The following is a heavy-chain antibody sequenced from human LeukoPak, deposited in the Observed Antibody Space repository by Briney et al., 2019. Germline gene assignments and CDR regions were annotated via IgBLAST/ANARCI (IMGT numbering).Heavy chain of an antibody. Sequence: GGSLGLSCEASGFTFRNYVIHWVRQAPGKGLEWVAVIWNDGSNKYYGDSVKGRFTISRDNSKNTLYLQMDSLRDEDTAVHYCARDTDYGDYSWVSVDYWGQGTLVTVSS. D-gene: IGHD4-17*01. CDR3: ARDTDYGDYSWVSVDY. V-gene: IGHV3-33*08. CDR1: GFTFRNYV. CDR2: IWNDGSNK. J-gene: IGHJ4*02.